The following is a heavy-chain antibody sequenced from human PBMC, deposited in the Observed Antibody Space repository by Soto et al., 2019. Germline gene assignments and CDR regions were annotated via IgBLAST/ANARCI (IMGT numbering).Heavy chain of an antibody. D-gene: IGHD3-9*01. CDR2: ISYEGSNK. CDR3: AKVHGVYDILTGSTNYYYYYGMDV. CDR1: GFTFSSYG. J-gene: IGHJ6*02. Sequence: GGSLRLSCAASGFTFSSYGMHWVRQAPGKGLEWVAVISYEGSNKYYADSVKGRFTISRDNSKNTLYLQINSLRAEDTAVYYCAKVHGVYDILTGSTNYYYYYGMDVWGQGTTVTVSS. V-gene: IGHV3-30*18.